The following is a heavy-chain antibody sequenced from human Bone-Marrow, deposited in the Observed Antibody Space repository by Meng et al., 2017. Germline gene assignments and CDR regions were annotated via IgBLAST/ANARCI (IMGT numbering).Heavy chain of an antibody. J-gene: IGHJ4*02. CDR3: TRHSSSLTFYDY. D-gene: IGHD6-6*01. V-gene: IGHV3-74*03. CDR2: INTDATIT. CDR1: GFTFSSYN. Sequence: GGSLRLSCAASGFTFSSYNMHWVRQTPGEGLVWVSRINTDATITTYADSVKGRFTISRDDAKNTVYLQMNSLRAEDTAVYYCTRHSSSLTFYDYWGQGTLVTVSS.